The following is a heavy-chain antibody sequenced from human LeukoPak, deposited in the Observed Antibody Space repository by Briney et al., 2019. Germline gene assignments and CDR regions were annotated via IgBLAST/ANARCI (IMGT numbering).Heavy chain of an antibody. Sequence: GGSLRLSCAASGFTFSNYAMSWVRQAPGKGLEWVSGISGSDGSTYYADSVKGRFIISRDNSKNTLYLQMNSLRAEDTAVYYCAKSSTMITFGGVIVTPGYWGQGTLVTVSS. V-gene: IGHV3-23*01. J-gene: IGHJ4*02. CDR2: ISGSDGST. D-gene: IGHD3-16*02. CDR1: GFTFSNYA. CDR3: AKSSTMITFGGVIVTPGY.